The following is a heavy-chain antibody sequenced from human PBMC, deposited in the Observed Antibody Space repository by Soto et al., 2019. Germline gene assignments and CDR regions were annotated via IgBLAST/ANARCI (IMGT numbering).Heavy chain of an antibody. CDR1: GGSIKNYY. V-gene: IGHV4-4*07. D-gene: IGHD3-22*01. Sequence: SETLSLTCTVSGGSIKNYYWSWIRQPAGKGLEWIGRIYTTGSTNYNPSLKGRVTMSIDTSENQFSLRLNSVTAADTAVYYCARDNYYDSNNWFDPWGQGTLVTVYS. CDR3: ARDNYYDSNNWFDP. J-gene: IGHJ5*02. CDR2: IYTTGST.